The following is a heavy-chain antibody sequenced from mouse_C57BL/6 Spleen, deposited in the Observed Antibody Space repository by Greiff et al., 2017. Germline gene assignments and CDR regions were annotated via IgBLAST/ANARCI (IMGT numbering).Heavy chain of an antibody. CDR3: ARGTTVVGHFDY. D-gene: IGHD1-1*01. CDR2: IYPGSGST. CDR1: GYTFTSYW. Sequence: VQLQQPGAELVKPGASVKMSCKASGYTFTSYWITWVKQRPGQGLEWIGDIYPGSGSTNYNEKFKSKATLTVDTSSSTAYMQLSSLTSEDSSVYYCARGTTVVGHFDYWGQGTTLTVSS. V-gene: IGHV1-55*01. J-gene: IGHJ2*01.